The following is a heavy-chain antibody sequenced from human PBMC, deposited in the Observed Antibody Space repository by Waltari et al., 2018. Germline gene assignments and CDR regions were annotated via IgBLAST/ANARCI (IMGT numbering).Heavy chain of an antibody. CDR1: GGSISSHY. J-gene: IGHJ4*02. CDR2: IYYSGST. D-gene: IGHD4-17*01. CDR3: ARAEVDGDYADY. Sequence: QVQLQESGPGLVKPSETLSLTCPVSGGSISSHYWSWIRQPPGKGLEWIGYIYYSGSTNYNPSLKSRVTISVDTSKNQFSLKLSSVTAADTAVYYCARAEVDGDYADYWGQGTLVTVSS. V-gene: IGHV4-59*11.